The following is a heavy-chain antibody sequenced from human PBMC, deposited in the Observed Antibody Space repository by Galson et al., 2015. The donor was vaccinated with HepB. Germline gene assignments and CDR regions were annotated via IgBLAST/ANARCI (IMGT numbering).Heavy chain of an antibody. Sequence: SLRLSCAASGFTFSSYAMHWVRQAPGKGLEWVAVISYDGSNKYYADSVKGRFTISRDNSKNTLYLQMNSLRAEDTAVYYCARDPALEWLLLAAINYYFDYWGQGTLVTVSS. CDR3: ARDPALEWLLLAAINYYFDY. D-gene: IGHD3-3*01. J-gene: IGHJ4*02. CDR1: GFTFSSYA. V-gene: IGHV3-30-3*01. CDR2: ISYDGSNK.